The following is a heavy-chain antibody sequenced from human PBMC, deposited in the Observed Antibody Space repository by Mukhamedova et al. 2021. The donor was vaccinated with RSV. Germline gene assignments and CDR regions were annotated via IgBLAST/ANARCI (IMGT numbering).Heavy chain of an antibody. J-gene: IGHJ6*03. D-gene: IGHD3-10*01. V-gene: IGHV3-13*05. CDR2: IGTAGDP. CDR3: ARGLSGYYYYMDV. Sequence: GKGLEWVSAIGTAGDPYYPGSVKGRLTISRENAKNSLYLQMNSLRAGDTAVYYCARGLSGYYYYMDVWGKGTTVTVSS.